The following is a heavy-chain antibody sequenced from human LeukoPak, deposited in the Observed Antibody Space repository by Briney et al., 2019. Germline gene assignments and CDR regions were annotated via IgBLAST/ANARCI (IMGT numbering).Heavy chain of an antibody. V-gene: IGHV4-39*01. J-gene: IGHJ3*02. CDR1: GGSFSGYY. CDR2: IYYSGST. CDR3: ARHREGQLGVPDAFDI. Sequence: SETLSLTCGVYGGSFSGYYWGWIRQPPGKGLEWIGSIYYSGSTYYNPSLKSRVTISVDTSKNQFSLKLSSVTAADTAVYYRARHREGQLGVPDAFDIWGQGTMVTVSS. D-gene: IGHD7-27*01.